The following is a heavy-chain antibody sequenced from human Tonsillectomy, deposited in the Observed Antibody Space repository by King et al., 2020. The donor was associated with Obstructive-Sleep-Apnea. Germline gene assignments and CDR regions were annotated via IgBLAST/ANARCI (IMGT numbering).Heavy chain of an antibody. V-gene: IGHV3-23*04. CDR2: ISGSGDST. J-gene: IGHJ4*02. CDR1: GFTFSSYA. Sequence: VQLVESGGGLVQPGGSLRLSCAASGFTFSSYAMSWVRQAPGKGLEWVSGISGSGDSTYYADSVKGRFTISRDDSKNTLFLQMNSLRAEDTAVYYCAKRKGYPYFFDYWVQGSLVTVSS. CDR3: AKRKGYPYFFDY. D-gene: IGHD5-12*01.